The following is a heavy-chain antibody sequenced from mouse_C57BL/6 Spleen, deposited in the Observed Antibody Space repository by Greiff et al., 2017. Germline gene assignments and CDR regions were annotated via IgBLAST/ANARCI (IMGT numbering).Heavy chain of an antibody. CDR2: IYPGSGNT. CDR3: AREVLRSLDY. Sequence: QVQLQQSGAELVRPGASVKLSCKASGYTFTDYYINWVKQRPGQGLEWIARIYPGSGNTYYNEKFKGKATLTAEKSSSTAYMQLSSLTSEDSAVYFCAREVLRSLDYWGQGTTLTVSS. D-gene: IGHD1-1*01. CDR1: GYTFTDYY. J-gene: IGHJ2*01. V-gene: IGHV1-76*01.